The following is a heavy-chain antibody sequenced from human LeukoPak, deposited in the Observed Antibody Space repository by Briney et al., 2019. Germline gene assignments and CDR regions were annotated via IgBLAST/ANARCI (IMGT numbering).Heavy chain of an antibody. CDR2: INHSGST. V-gene: IGHV4-34*01. J-gene: IGHJ5*02. CDR3: ARKAGYTYYYDSSGQRWFDP. CDR1: GGSFSGYY. Sequence: SETLSLTCAVYGGSFSGYYWSWIRQPPGKGLEWIGEINHSGSTNYNPSLKSRVTISVDTSKNQFSLKLSSVTAADTAVYYCARKAGYTYYYDSSGQRWFDPWGQGTLVTVSS. D-gene: IGHD3-22*01.